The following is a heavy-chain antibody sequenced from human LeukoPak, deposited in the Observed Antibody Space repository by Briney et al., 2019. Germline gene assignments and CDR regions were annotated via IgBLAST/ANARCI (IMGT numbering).Heavy chain of an antibody. V-gene: IGHV3-21*01. CDR2: ISSSSSYI. J-gene: IGHJ6*02. D-gene: IGHD3-10*01. CDR1: GFTFSSYS. Sequence: PGGSLRLSCAASGFTFSSYSMNWVCQAPGKGLEWVSSISSSSSYIYYADSVKGRFTISRDNAKNSLYLQMNSLRAEDTAVYYCASLDGSGSYSGNYYYGMDVWGQGTTVTVSS. CDR3: ASLDGSGSYSGNYYYGMDV.